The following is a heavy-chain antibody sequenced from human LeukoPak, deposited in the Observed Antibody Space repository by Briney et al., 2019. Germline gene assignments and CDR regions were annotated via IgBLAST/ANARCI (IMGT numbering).Heavy chain of an antibody. J-gene: IGHJ5*02. V-gene: IGHV3-23*01. D-gene: IGHD4-17*01. CDR3: ARGLPKHDYGDYGGTWFDP. Sequence: PGGSLRLSCAASGFTFSSYAMSWVRQAPGKGLEWVSAISGSGGSTYYADSVKGRFTISRDNSKNTLYLQMNSLRAEDTAVYYCARGLPKHDYGDYGGTWFDPWGQGTLVTVSS. CDR2: ISGSGGST. CDR1: GFTFSSYA.